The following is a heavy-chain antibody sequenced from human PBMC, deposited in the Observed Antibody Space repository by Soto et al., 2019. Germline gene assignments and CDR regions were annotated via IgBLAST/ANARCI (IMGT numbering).Heavy chain of an antibody. CDR2: INPSGGST. D-gene: IGHD6-6*01. Sequence: ASVKVSCKASGYTFTSYGISWVRQAPGQGLEWMGIINPSGGSTSYAQKFQDRVTMTRDTSTSTVYMELSSLRSEDTAVYYCAREDSSSAGGDFDYWGQGTLVTVSS. J-gene: IGHJ4*02. V-gene: IGHV1-46*01. CDR3: AREDSSSAGGDFDY. CDR1: GYTFTSYG.